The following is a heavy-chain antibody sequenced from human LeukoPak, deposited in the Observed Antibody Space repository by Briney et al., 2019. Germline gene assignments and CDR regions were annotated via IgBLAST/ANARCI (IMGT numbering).Heavy chain of an antibody. CDR2: INPSGGST. CDR3: ASAGDYGGNNWFDP. J-gene: IGHJ5*02. Sequence: ASVKVSCKASGGTLSNYAINWVRQAPGQGLEWMGIINPSGGSTSYAQKFQGRVTMTRDMSTSTVYMELSSLRSEDTAVYYCASAGDYGGNNWFDPWGQGTLVTVSS. D-gene: IGHD4-23*01. V-gene: IGHV1-46*01. CDR1: GGTLSNYA.